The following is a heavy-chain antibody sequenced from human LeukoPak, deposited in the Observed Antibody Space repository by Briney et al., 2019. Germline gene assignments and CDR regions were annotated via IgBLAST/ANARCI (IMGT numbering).Heavy chain of an antibody. CDR3: ARVTLFRGAQIDY. J-gene: IGHJ4*02. CDR2: IYYSGST. CDR1: GGSISSYY. D-gene: IGHD3-10*01. V-gene: IGHV4-59*08. Sequence: PSETLSLTCTVSGGSISSYYWSWIRQPPGKGLEWIGYIYYSGSTNYNASLKSRVTISIDTSKNQFSLNLSTVTAADTAVYFCARVTLFRGAQIDYWGQGTLVTVSS.